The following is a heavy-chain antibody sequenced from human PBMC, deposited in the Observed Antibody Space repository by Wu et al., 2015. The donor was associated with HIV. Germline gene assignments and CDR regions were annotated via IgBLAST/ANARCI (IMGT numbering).Heavy chain of an antibody. CDR3: ARHSGGWHSGAEYIQH. D-gene: IGHD6-19*01. V-gene: IGHV4-34*01. CDR2: INHSGST. J-gene: IGHJ1*01. Sequence: QVQLQQWGAGLLKTSETLSLTCAVYGGPFSGYYWSWIRQPPGKGLEWVGEINHSGSTNYNPSLKSRVTISVDTSKNQFSLKLSSVTAADTAVYYCARHSGGWHSGAEYIQHWGQGTLVTVSS. CDR1: GGPFSGYY.